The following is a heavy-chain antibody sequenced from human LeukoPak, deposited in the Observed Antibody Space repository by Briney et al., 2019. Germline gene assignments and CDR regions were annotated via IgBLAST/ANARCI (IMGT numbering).Heavy chain of an antibody. D-gene: IGHD3-10*01. CDR3: ARDTYYYGSGSYNYYYYMDV. CDR2: IYYSGST. V-gene: IGHV4-59*01. Sequence: SETLSLTCTVSGGSIAGFYWSWFRQSPGKGLEWIGYIYYSGSTNYNPSLKSRVTISVDTSKNQFSLKLSSVTAADTAVYYCARDTYYYGSGSYNYYYYMDVWGKGTTVTVSS. J-gene: IGHJ6*03. CDR1: GGSIAGFY.